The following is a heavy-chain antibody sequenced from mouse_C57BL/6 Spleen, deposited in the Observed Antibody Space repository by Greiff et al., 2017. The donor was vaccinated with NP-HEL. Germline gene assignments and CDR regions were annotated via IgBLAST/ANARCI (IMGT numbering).Heavy chain of an antibody. CDR2: IDPETGGT. D-gene: IGHD2-4*01. V-gene: IGHV1-15*01. CDR1: GYTFTSYW. CDR3: TSPDYDGFAY. J-gene: IGHJ3*01. Sequence: QVQLQQPGAELVMPGASVKLSCKASGYTFTSYWMHWVKQTPVHGLEWIGAIDPETGGTAYNQKFKGKAILTADKSSSTAYMELRSLTSEDSAVYYCTSPDYDGFAYWGQGTLVTVSA.